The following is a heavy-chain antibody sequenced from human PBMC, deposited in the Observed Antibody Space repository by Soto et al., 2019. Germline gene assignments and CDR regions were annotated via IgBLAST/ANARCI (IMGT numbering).Heavy chain of an antibody. CDR1: GFTVNNTA. Sequence: GGSLRLSCVASGFTVNNTAMTWVRQAPGKGLEWVSAFSGRSKSTYYATSVKGRFTISKNNSKNTLYLQMNSLRAEDTALYYCAKGIDCGADCHSYDTFDIWGQGTVVTVSS. CDR2: FSGRSKST. D-gene: IGHD2-21*02. J-gene: IGHJ3*02. CDR3: AKGIDCGADCHSYDTFDI. V-gene: IGHV3-23*01.